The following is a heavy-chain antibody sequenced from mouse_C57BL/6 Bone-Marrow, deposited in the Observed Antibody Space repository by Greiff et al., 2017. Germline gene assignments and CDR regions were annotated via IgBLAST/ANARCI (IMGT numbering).Heavy chain of an antibody. J-gene: IGHJ3*01. CDR1: GYTFTSYG. CDR3: ARKGREFAY. Sequence: QVQLQQSGAELARPGASVKLSCKASGYTFTSYGISWVKQRTGQGLEWIGEIYPRSGNTYYNEKFKGKATLTADKSSSKAYMELRSLTSEDSAVYFCARKGREFAYWGQGTLVTVSA. CDR2: IYPRSGNT. V-gene: IGHV1-81*01.